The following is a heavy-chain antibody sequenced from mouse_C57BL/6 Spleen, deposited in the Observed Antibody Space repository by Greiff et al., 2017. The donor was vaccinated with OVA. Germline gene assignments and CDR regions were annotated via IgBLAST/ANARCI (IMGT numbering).Heavy chain of an antibody. CDR1: GYTFTDYE. CDR3: TRTTFAY. J-gene: IGHJ3*01. CDR2: IDPETGGT. D-gene: IGHD2-13*01. V-gene: IGHV1-15*01. Sequence: QVQLQQPGAELVRPGASVTLSCKASGYTFTDYEMHWVKQTPVHGLEWIGAIDPETGGTAYNQKFKGKAILTADKSSSTAYMELRSLTSEDSAVYYCTRTTFAYWGQGTLVTVSA.